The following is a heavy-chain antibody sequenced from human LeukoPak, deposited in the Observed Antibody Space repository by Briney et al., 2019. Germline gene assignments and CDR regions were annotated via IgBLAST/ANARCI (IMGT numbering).Heavy chain of an antibody. CDR1: GGSFSGYY. Sequence: PSETLSLTCAVYGGSFSGYYWGWIRQPPEKGLEWIGSIYYSGSTYYNPSLKSRVTISVDTSKNQFSLKLSSVTAADTAVYYCARVPPIAAAGFGPLAFDIWGQGTMVTVSS. CDR2: IYYSGST. CDR3: ARVPPIAAAGFGPLAFDI. J-gene: IGHJ3*02. D-gene: IGHD6-13*01. V-gene: IGHV4-34*01.